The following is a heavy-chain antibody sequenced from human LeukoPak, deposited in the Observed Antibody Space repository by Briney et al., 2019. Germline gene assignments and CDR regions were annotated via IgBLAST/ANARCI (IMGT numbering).Heavy chain of an antibody. CDR1: GFSFMNAW. CDR2: IKSNADGGTP. Sequence: GGSLRLSCAASGFSFMNAWMTWVRQVPGKGLEWVGRIKSNADGGTPDYAAPARGRFTISRDDSKNTLYLQMNSLKTEDTAVYYCTTFYHEYSPYWGRGTLVTVSS. V-gene: IGHV3-15*01. D-gene: IGHD2/OR15-2a*01. J-gene: IGHJ4*02. CDR3: TTFYHEYSPY.